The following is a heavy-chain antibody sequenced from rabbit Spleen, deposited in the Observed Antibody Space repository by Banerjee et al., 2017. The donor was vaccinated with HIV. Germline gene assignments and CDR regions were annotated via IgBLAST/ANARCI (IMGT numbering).Heavy chain of an antibody. D-gene: IGHD6-1*01. Sequence: QEQLVESGGGLVKPGASLTLTCTASGFSFSSSYWICSVRQPPGKGLEWIACIYAGSSGSTYDASWAKGRFTIAKSASTTVTLQMTRLTAADTATYCCARGIGYGYAGDAYPPYAMDLWGQGTLVTVS. CDR2: IYAGSSGST. V-gene: IGHV1S45*01. CDR1: GFSFSSSYW. J-gene: IGHJ6*01. CDR3: ARGIGYGYAGDAYPPYAMDL.